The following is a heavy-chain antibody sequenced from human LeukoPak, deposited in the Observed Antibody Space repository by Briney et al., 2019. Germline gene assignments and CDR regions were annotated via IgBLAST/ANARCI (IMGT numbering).Heavy chain of an antibody. Sequence: PGGSLGLSCAASGFTFNSYWMSWVRQAPGKGLEWVASVKEDGSEQYYVDSVRGRFIISRDNAKNSLYLQMSSLRAEDTAVYYCARDPGYSYGIDYWGQGTLVTVSS. D-gene: IGHD5-18*01. CDR2: VKEDGSEQ. J-gene: IGHJ4*02. CDR3: ARDPGYSYGIDY. V-gene: IGHV3-7*01. CDR1: GFTFNSYW.